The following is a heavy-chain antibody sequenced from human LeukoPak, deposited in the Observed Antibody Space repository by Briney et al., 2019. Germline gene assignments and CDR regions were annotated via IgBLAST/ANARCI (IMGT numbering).Heavy chain of an antibody. V-gene: IGHV4-34*01. D-gene: IGHD6-19*01. CDR2: INHSGST. J-gene: IGHJ6*02. CDR3: ARGIAVAGYCYYGMDV. CDR1: YY. Sequence: YYWSXIRQPPGKXXEWIGEINHSGSTNYNPSLKSRVTISVDTSKNQFSLKLSSVTAADTAVYYCARGIAVAGYCYYGMDVWGQGTTVTVSS.